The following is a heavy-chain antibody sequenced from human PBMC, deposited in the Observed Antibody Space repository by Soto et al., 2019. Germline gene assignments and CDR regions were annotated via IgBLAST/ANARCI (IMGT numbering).Heavy chain of an antibody. CDR1: GFAVRHNY. V-gene: IGHV3-53*04. CDR3: ASKTDSIPSGGDV. D-gene: IGHD3-10*01. CDR2: ISSGGDT. Sequence: EVQLVESGGGLVQPGGSLRLSCTASGFAVRHNYMTWVRQAPGKGLEWVSLISSGGDTAYAGSVKGRFTISRHTSQNTLYLQMSSLSAEDPAVYYCASKTDSIPSGGDVWGKGTAVTVSS. J-gene: IGHJ6*04.